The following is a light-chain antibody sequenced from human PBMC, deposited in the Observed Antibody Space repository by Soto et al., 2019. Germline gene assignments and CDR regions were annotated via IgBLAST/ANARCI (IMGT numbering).Light chain of an antibody. J-gene: IGLJ2*01. CDR3: QSYDSSLRGTI. CDR2: ANS. CDR1: SSNTGAGYD. V-gene: IGLV1-40*01. Sequence: QSVLTPPPSVSGAPGQRVTIAGTGSSSNTGAGYDVHWYQQFPGTAPKLLIYANSNRPSGVPDRVSGSKSGTSASLAITGIQAEDEADYYCQSYDSSLRGTIFGGGTKLTVL.